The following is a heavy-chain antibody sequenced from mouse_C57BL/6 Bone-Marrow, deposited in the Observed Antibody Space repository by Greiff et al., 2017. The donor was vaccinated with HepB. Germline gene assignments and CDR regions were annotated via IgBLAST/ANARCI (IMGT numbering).Heavy chain of an antibody. CDR1: GYTFTSYW. CDR2: IHPNSGST. V-gene: IGHV1-64*01. D-gene: IGHD1-1*01. Sequence: QVQLQQPGAELVKPGASVKLSCKASGYTFTSYWMHWVKQRPGQGLEWIGTIHPNSGSTNYNEKFKSKATLTVDKSSSTAYMQLSSLTSEDSAVYYCARSRAYYYGSSYLYWGQGTTLTVSS. CDR3: ARSRAYYYGSSYLY. J-gene: IGHJ2*01.